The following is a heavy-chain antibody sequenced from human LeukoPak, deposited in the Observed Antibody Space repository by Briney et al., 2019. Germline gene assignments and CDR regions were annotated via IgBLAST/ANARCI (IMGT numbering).Heavy chain of an antibody. CDR3: ARDPNSSSNPDY. CDR2: INPKTGGT. Sequence: VASVKVSCKASGYTFTGYFMNWVRQAPGQGPEWMGRINPKTGGTNYAQKFQGRVTMTRDTSISTAYMELSRLRSDDTAVYYCARDPNSSSNPDYWGQGTLVTVSS. J-gene: IGHJ4*02. V-gene: IGHV1-2*06. CDR1: GYTFTGYF. D-gene: IGHD6-6*01.